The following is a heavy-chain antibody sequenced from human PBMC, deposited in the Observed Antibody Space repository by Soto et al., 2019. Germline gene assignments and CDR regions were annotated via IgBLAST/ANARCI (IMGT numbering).Heavy chain of an antibody. V-gene: IGHV3-23*01. D-gene: IGHD3-10*01. Sequence: GGSLRLSCAASGFTFSSYAMSWVRQAPGKGLEWVSAISGSGGSTYYADSVKGRFTISRDNSKNTLYLQMNSLRAEDTAVYYCAKEGGSGSYYNKFGYYYYGMDVWGQGTTVTV. CDR2: ISGSGGST. CDR1: GFTFSSYA. J-gene: IGHJ6*02. CDR3: AKEGGSGSYYNKFGYYYYGMDV.